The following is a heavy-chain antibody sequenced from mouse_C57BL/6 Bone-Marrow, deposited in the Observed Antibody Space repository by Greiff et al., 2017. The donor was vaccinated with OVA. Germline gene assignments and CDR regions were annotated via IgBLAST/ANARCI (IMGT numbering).Heavy chain of an antibody. CDR3: ARDAGGYDEVPFAY. J-gene: IGHJ3*01. Sequence: EVKLVESGGGLVQSGRSLRLSCATSGFTFSDFYMEWVRQAPGKGLEWIASRRNKANDYTTEYSASVKGRFIVSRDTSQSILYLQMNALRAEDTAIYYCARDAGGYDEVPFAYWGQGTLVTVSA. CDR1: GFTFSDFY. V-gene: IGHV7-1*01. D-gene: IGHD2-2*01. CDR2: RRNKANDYTT.